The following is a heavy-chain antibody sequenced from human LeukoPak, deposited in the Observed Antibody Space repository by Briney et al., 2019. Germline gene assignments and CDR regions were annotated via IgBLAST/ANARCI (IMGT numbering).Heavy chain of an antibody. CDR1: GFTFSSLG. Sequence: PGGSLRLSCAASGFTFSSLGMHWVRQAPGKGLEWVAFIRYDGDNKYYADSVKGRFTISRDSSRNMLYLQMNSLRAEDTAVYYCVVITQAWGQGTLVSVSS. J-gene: IGHJ5*02. CDR3: VVITQA. D-gene: IGHD2/OR15-2a*01. V-gene: IGHV3-30*02. CDR2: IRYDGDNK.